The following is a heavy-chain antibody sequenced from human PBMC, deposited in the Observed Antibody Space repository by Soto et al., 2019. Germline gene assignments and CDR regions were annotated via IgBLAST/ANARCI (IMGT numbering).Heavy chain of an antibody. CDR3: AKVGFPYSYGYLFYY. V-gene: IGHV3-23*01. Sequence: GGSLKLSCAASGFTFSTYAMTWVRQAPGKGLEWVSAISASGGSTYYADSVKGRFTISRDNSKNTLYLQMNSLRVEDTAVYYCAKVGFPYSYGYLFYYWXQGTLVTVSS. CDR1: GFTFSTYA. CDR2: ISASGGST. J-gene: IGHJ4*02. D-gene: IGHD5-18*01.